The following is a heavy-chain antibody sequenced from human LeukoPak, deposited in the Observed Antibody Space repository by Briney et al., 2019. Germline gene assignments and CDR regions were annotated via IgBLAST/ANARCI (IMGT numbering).Heavy chain of an antibody. J-gene: IGHJ4*02. Sequence: SETLSLTCTVSGGSISNYYWSWIRQPPGKGLEWIAYIYYSGSTNYNPSLKSRVTISVDTSKNQFSLKVTSVTAADTAIYYCARAAYGSTYLFDSWGQGTLVTVSS. CDR1: GGSISNYY. CDR3: ARAAYGSTYLFDS. CDR2: IYYSGST. V-gene: IGHV4-59*01. D-gene: IGHD6-13*01.